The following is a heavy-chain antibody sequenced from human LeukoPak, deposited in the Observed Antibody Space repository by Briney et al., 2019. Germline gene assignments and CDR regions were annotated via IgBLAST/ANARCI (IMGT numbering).Heavy chain of an antibody. CDR1: GVSISSYY. J-gene: IGHJ4*02. CDR3: ARVPSLRKFDS. Sequence: SETLSLTCTVSGVSISSYYWSWIRQPPGKGLEWIGYIYYGGSTNYNSSLKSRIIISVDTSKNQFSLKLSSVTAADTAVYYCARVPSLRKFDSWGQGTLVTVSS. CDR2: IYYGGST. V-gene: IGHV4-59*01.